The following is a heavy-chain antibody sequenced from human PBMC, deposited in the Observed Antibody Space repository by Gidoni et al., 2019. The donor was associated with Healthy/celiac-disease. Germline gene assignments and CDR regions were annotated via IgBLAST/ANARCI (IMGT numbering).Heavy chain of an antibody. CDR1: GGTFSRYP. CDR3: ARDPPSSGGYDSY. V-gene: IGHV1-69*04. Sequence: QVQLVQSGAEVKKPGSSVKVSCKASGGTFSRYPISWVRQAPGQGLEWMGRIIPILGIANYAQKFQGRVTITADKATSTAYRELSSLRSEDTAVYYWARDPPSSGGYDSYWGQGTLVTVSS. J-gene: IGHJ4*02. D-gene: IGHD5-12*01. CDR2: IIPILGIA.